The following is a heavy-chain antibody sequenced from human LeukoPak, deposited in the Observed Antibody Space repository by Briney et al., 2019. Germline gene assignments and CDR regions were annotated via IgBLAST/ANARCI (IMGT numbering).Heavy chain of an antibody. V-gene: IGHV3-23*01. CDR1: GFTFSNYV. CDR3: VRRAAVRGMDF. D-gene: IGHD1-14*01. Sequence: GGSLRLSCAASGFTFSNYVMGWVRQAPGKGLEWVASISGSGDSTNYGDSVRGRFTISRDNFKRAVHLEMSNLRADDTAMYYCVRRAAVRGMDFWGLGTTVIVSS. CDR2: ISGSGDST. J-gene: IGHJ6*02.